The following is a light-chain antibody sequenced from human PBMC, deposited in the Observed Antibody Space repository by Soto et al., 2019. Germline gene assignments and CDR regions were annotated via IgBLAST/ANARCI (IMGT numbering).Light chain of an antibody. CDR3: QQYNNWPRT. J-gene: IGKJ1*01. CDR2: ATS. CDR1: QSVGNN. V-gene: IGKV3-15*01. Sequence: EIVVTQSPATLSVSPGERATLSCRASQSVGNNFAWYQQKPGQAPRLLIFATSTRATGVPARFSGSGSGTEFTLTISSLQSEDFAVYYCQQYNNWPRTFGHGTKVEIK.